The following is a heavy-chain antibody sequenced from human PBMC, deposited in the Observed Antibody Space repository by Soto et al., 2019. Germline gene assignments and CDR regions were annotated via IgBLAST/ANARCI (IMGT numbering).Heavy chain of an antibody. J-gene: IGHJ6*02. Sequence: SVKVSCKASGGTFSSYTISWVRQAPGQGHEWMGRIIPILGIANYAQKFQGRVTITADKSTSTVYMELSSLRSEDTAFYYCARDRITMVRGVIFYYYYGMDVWGQGTAVTVSS. V-gene: IGHV1-69*04. CDR3: ARDRITMVRGVIFYYYYGMDV. D-gene: IGHD3-10*01. CDR1: GGTFSSYT. CDR2: IIPILGIA.